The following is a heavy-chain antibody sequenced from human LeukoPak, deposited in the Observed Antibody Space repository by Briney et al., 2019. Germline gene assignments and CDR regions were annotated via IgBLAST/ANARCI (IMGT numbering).Heavy chain of an antibody. Sequence: WETLSLTCAVYGGSFSGYYWSWIRQPPGKGLEWIGEINHSGSTNYNPSLKSRVTISVDTSKNQFSLKLSSVTAADTAVYYCARGGDYYDSSGYYHFDYWGQGTLVTVSS. CDR1: GGSFSGYY. V-gene: IGHV4-34*01. CDR3: ARGGDYYDSSGYYHFDY. J-gene: IGHJ4*02. D-gene: IGHD3-22*01. CDR2: INHSGST.